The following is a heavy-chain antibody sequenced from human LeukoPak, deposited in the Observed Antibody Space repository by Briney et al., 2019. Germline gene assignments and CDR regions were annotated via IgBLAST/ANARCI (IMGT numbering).Heavy chain of an antibody. CDR3: ARGQVSGYYGMDV. CDR2: IYYSGST. V-gene: IGHV4-61*08. CDR1: GGSISSGGYY. J-gene: IGHJ6*02. Sequence: SETLSLTCTVSGGSISSGGYYWSWIRQHPGKGLEWIGYIYYSGSTNYNPSLKSRVTISVDTSKNQFSLKLSSVTAADTAVYYCARGQVSGYYGMDVWGQGTTVTVSS.